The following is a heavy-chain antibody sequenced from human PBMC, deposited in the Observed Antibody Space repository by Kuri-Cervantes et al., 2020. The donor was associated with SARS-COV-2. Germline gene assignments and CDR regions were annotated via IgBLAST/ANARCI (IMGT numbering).Heavy chain of an antibody. D-gene: IGHD3-10*02. J-gene: IGHJ4*02. V-gene: IGHV3-30*02. CDR3: AKVSISSGSYQKALGY. CDR1: GLTFSSYG. CDR2: IRYDGSNK. Sequence: GGSLRLSCAASGLTFSSYGMHWVRQAPGKGLEWVAFIRYDGSNKYYADSVKGRFTISRDNSKNTLYLQMNSLRAEDTAVYYCAKVSISSGSYQKALGYWGQGTLVTVSS.